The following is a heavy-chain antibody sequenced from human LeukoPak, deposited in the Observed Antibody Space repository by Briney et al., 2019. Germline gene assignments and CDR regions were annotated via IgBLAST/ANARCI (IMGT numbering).Heavy chain of an antibody. D-gene: IGHD6-13*01. CDR3: AKEGYSRGYYSYYYMDV. CDR1: GFTFSSYG. J-gene: IGHJ6*03. V-gene: IGHV3-30*18. Sequence: LTGGSLRLSCAASGFTFSSYGMSWVRQAPGKGLEWVTAISYDGSNKYYADSVKGRFTISRDNSKNTLYVQMNSLRAEDTAVYYCAKEGYSRGYYSYYYMDVWGKGTTVTVPS. CDR2: ISYDGSNK.